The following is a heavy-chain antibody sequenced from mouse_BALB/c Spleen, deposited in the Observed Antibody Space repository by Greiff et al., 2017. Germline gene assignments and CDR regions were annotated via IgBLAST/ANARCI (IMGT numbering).Heavy chain of an antibody. CDR1: GYSITSGYY. V-gene: IGHV3-6*02. CDR3: ARGFYDGYLC. Sequence: EVKLQESGPGLVKPSQSLSLTCSVTGYSITSGYYWNWIRQFPGNKLEWMGYISYDGSNNYNPSLKNRIAITRDTSKNQFFLKLNSVTTEDTATYYCARGFYDGYLCGGQGTTLTVSS. J-gene: IGHJ2*01. D-gene: IGHD2-3*01. CDR2: ISYDGSN.